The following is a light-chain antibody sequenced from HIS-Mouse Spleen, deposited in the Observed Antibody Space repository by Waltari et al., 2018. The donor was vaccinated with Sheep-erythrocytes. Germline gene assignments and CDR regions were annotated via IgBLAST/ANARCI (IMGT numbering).Light chain of an antibody. V-gene: IGLV2-11*01. CDR2: DVS. Sequence: QSALPQPRSVSGSPGQSVTISCTGTSSDFVGYNYFSWYQQHPGKAPKLMIYDVSKRPSGVPDRFSGSKSGNTASLTISGLQAEDEADYYCCSYAGSYNHVFATGTKVTVL. J-gene: IGLJ1*01. CDR3: CSYAGSYNHV. CDR1: SSDFVGYNY.